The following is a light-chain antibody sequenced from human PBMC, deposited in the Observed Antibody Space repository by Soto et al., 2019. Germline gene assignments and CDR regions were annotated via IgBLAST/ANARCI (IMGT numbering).Light chain of an antibody. CDR1: QDISKY. J-gene: IGKJ2*01. CDR3: QQYTQVPRT. CDR2: GAS. Sequence: DIQMTQSPSSLSASVGDRVTITCQASQDISKYLNWYQQKPGNPPKLLIYGASNLETGVPSRFSGSGSGADFTFTINSLQPEDIATYYCQQYTQVPRTFGQGTKLEIK. V-gene: IGKV1-33*01.